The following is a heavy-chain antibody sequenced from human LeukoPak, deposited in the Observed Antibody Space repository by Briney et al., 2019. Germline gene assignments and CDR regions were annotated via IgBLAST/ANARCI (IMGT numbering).Heavy chain of an antibody. CDR1: GGSISSYY. CDR2: IYYSGST. J-gene: IGHJ4*02. D-gene: IGHD1-26*01. V-gene: IGHV4-59*01. CDR3: ARDRGSYWGFFDY. Sequence: PSETLSLTCTVSGGSISSYYWSWIRQPPGKGLEWIGYIYYSGSTNYNPSLKSRVTISVDTSKNQFSLKLSSVTAADTAVYYCARDRGSYWGFFDYWGQETLVTVSS.